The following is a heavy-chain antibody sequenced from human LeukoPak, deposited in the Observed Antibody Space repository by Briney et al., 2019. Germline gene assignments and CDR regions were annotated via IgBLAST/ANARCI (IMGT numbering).Heavy chain of an antibody. D-gene: IGHD2-8*01. Sequence: GGSLRLSCAASGFTFSSYGMHWVRQAPGKGLEWVAFIRYDGSNKYYADSVKGRFTISRDNSKNTLYLQMNSLIAEDTAVYYWAKDNAPAGGWFDPWGQGTLVTVSS. J-gene: IGHJ5*02. CDR3: AKDNAPAGGWFDP. CDR2: IRYDGSNK. CDR1: GFTFSSYG. V-gene: IGHV3-30*02.